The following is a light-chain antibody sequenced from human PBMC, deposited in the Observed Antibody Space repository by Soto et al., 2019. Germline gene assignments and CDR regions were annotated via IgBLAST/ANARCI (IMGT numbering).Light chain of an antibody. V-gene: IGLV2-14*01. J-gene: IGLJ1*01. Sequence: QSVLTQPASVSGSPGQSITLSCTGTSSDVGGYNYVSWYQQHPGKAPKLMIYDVSNRPSGVSNRFSGSKSGNTTSLTISGLQAEDEADYYCSSHKSSSTYVFGTGTKATVL. CDR3: SSHKSSSTYV. CDR1: SSDVGGYNY. CDR2: DVS.